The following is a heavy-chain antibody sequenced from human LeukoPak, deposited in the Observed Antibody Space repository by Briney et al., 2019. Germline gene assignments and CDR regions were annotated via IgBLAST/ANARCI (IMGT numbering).Heavy chain of an antibody. J-gene: IGHJ6*02. CDR1: GFTFSGYR. D-gene: IGHD3-3*02. CDR3: AAFSHKGV. CDR2: ITSSSSSI. Sequence: GGSLRLSCAASGFTFSGYRMNWVRKAPGKELEWVSYITSSSSSIYYADSVGGRFTISRDNAKNSLYLQMNSLRDEDTAVYYCAAFSHKGVWGQGTTVTVSS. V-gene: IGHV3-48*02.